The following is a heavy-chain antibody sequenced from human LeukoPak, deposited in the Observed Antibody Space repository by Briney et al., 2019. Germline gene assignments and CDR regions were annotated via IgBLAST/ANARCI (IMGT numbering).Heavy chain of an antibody. CDR1: GFTFSSYG. D-gene: IGHD5-18*01. CDR3: AKGRGRWIQLWLLDY. CDR2: ISYDGSNK. Sequence: GRSLRLSCAASGFTFSSYGMHWVRQAPGKGLEWVAVISYDGSNKYYADSVKGRFTISRDNSKNTLYLQMNSLRAEDTAVYYCAKGRGRWIQLWLLDYWGQGTLVTVSS. V-gene: IGHV3-30*18. J-gene: IGHJ4*02.